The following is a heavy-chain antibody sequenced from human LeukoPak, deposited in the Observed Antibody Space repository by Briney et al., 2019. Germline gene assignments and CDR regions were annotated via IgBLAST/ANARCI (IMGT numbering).Heavy chain of an antibody. Sequence: PSETLSLTCTVSGGSISTYYWSWIRQPAGKGLEWLGRIYTSGSTNYNPSLKSRVTMSVDTSKSQFSLKLSSVTAADTAVYYCARGTTIFGVVTKYYFDYWGQGTLVTVSS. CDR1: GGSISTYY. J-gene: IGHJ4*02. V-gene: IGHV4-4*07. D-gene: IGHD3-3*01. CDR2: IYTSGST. CDR3: ARGTTIFGVVTKYYFDY.